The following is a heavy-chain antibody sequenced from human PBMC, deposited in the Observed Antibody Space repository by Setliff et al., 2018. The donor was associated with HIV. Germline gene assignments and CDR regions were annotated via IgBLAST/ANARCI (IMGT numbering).Heavy chain of an antibody. D-gene: IGHD3-22*01. CDR1: GESVSGYY. Sequence: LSLTCAVYGESVSGYYWSWIRQPPGKGLEWIGEINHSGSTNYNPSLKSRVTISVDTSKNQFSLKLSSVTAADTAVYYCARHSITLVVGVPERDDAFDIWGQGTMVTVSS. V-gene: IGHV4-34*01. CDR2: INHSGST. J-gene: IGHJ3*02. CDR3: ARHSITLVVGVPERDDAFDI.